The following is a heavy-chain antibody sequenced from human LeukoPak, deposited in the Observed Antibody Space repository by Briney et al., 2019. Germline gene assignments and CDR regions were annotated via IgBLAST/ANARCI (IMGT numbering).Heavy chain of an antibody. J-gene: IGHJ6*02. CDR3: ARDHALDSGSYWKHYYYYGMDV. CDR2: IKQDGSEK. Sequence: GGSLRLSCAASGFTFSSCWMSWVRQAPGKGLEWVANIKQDGSEKYYVDSVKGRFTISRDNAKNSLYLQMNSLRAEDTAVYYCARDHALDSGSYWKHYYYYGMDVWGQGTTVTVSS. D-gene: IGHD1-26*01. CDR1: GFTFSSCW. V-gene: IGHV3-7*01.